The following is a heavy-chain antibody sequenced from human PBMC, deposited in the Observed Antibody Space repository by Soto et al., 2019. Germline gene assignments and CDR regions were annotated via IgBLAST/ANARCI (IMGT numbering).Heavy chain of an antibody. CDR1: GYSFTSYW. CDR2: IYPGDSDT. Sequence: GESLKISCKGSGYSFTSYWIGWVRQMPGKVLECMGIIYPGDSDTNYSPSFQGHVTISADKSISTAYLQWSSLKASDTAMYYCARYGSGRRSYYYDGMDVWGQGTTVTVSS. V-gene: IGHV5-51*01. J-gene: IGHJ6*02. D-gene: IGHD3-10*01. CDR3: ARYGSGRRSYYYDGMDV.